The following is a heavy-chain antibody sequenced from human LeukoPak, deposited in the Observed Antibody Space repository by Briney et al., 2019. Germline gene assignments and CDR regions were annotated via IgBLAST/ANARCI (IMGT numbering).Heavy chain of an antibody. J-gene: IGHJ6*02. D-gene: IGHD2-21*02. CDR1: GGSISSYY. CDR3: ARHRPICGGDCYTGPNYYYYYDMDV. V-gene: IGHV4-59*08. CDR2: IYYSGST. Sequence: PSETLSLTCTVSGGSISSYYWSWIRQPPGKGLEWIGYIYYSGSTNYNPSLKSRVSISVDTSKNQFSLKLSSVTAADTAVYYCARHRPICGGDCYTGPNYYYYYDMDVWAKGPRSPSP.